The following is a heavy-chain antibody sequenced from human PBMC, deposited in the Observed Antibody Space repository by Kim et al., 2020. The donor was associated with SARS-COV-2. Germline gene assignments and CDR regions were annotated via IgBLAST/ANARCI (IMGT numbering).Heavy chain of an antibody. CDR3: AKWDGDDSSFDY. CDR2: ISGSGGIS. Sequence: GGSLRLSCVVSGFIFRDYAMAWVRQAPGKGLEWVSVISGSGGISYYADSVKGRFTISRDNSKNTLYMQMNGLRAEDTALYYCAKWDGDDSSFDYWGQGTLVTVSS. CDR1: GFIFRDYA. J-gene: IGHJ4*02. D-gene: IGHD1-26*01. V-gene: IGHV3-23*01.